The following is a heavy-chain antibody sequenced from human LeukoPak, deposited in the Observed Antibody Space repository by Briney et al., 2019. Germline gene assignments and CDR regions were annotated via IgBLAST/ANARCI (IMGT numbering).Heavy chain of an antibody. CDR1: GFTFSSYS. CDR3: AKSRVATGTFYCDY. CDR2: TSGGGGTT. V-gene: IGHV3-23*01. J-gene: IGHJ4*02. D-gene: IGHD6-13*01. Sequence: AGSLRLSCVASGFTFSSYSMSWVRQAPGKGLGWDSGTSGGGGTTYYADSVKGRFTISRDDSKSTMYLQMNNLRGEDTAVYYCAKSRVATGTFYCDYWGQGTLVTVSS.